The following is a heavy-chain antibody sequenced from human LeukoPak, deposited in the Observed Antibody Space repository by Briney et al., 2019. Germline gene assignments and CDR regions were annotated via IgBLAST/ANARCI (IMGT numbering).Heavy chain of an antibody. CDR2: IYYTGYT. J-gene: IGHJ4*02. D-gene: IGHD1-1*01. CDR1: GDSITNSY. V-gene: IGHV4-59*01. Sequence: PSETLSFTCTVFGDSITNSYWTWIRLPPGQGLEWISYIYYTGYTKSNPPLKSRVSISVDTTKNQFSLKLISVTAADTAVYYCARAPIGRVDYWGPGAQVTVSS. CDR3: ARAPIGRVDY.